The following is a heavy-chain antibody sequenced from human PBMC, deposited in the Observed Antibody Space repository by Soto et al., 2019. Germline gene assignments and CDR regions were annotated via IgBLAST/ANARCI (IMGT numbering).Heavy chain of an antibody. CDR2: IIPIFGTA. V-gene: IGHV1-69*13. Sequence: SVKVSCKASGGTFSSYAISWVRQAPGQGLEWMGGIIPIFGTANYAQKFQGRVTITADESTSTAYMELSSLRSEDTAVYYCARAKQLVPEGDAFDIWGQGTIVTVSS. CDR1: GGTFSSYA. CDR3: ARAKQLVPEGDAFDI. D-gene: IGHD6-13*01. J-gene: IGHJ3*02.